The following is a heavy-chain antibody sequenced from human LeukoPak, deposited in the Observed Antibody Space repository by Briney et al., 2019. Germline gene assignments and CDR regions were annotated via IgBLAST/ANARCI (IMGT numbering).Heavy chain of an antibody. Sequence: ASEKVSCKPSGGTLSSYAIRWVRQAPRKPREWTGGFDPEVGETIYAGKFQCRVTITEDTSTNTAYMELRSLSSDDTAVYYCARDVTMVRVVIRASPTDAFDFWGQGTMVTVSA. V-gene: IGHV1-24*01. CDR2: FDPEVGET. D-gene: IGHD3-10*01. CDR3: ARDVTMVRVVIRASPTDAFDF. J-gene: IGHJ3*01. CDR1: GGTLSSYA.